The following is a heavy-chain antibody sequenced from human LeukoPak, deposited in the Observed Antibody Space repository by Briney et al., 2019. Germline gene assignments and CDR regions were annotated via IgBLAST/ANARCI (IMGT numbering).Heavy chain of an antibody. V-gene: IGHV3-23*01. D-gene: IGHD1-26*01. Sequence: GGSLRLSCAASGFTFNNYAMTWVRQPPGKGLEWVSTITGTNDATYYAGSVKGRFTISRDSSKNTLYLQMNSLRAEDTAVYYCAKGRPRYPGAYFQHWGRGTLVTVSS. J-gene: IGHJ1*01. CDR2: ITGTNDAT. CDR3: AKGRPRYPGAYFQH. CDR1: GFTFNNYA.